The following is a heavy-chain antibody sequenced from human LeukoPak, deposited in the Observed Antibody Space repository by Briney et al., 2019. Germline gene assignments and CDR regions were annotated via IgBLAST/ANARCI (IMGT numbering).Heavy chain of an antibody. Sequence: GASVKVSCKASGYTFTSYDINWVRQATGQGLEWMGWMNPNSGNTGYAQKFQGRVAITRDTSATTAYMELSSLRSEDTAVYYCARGGSLDYWGQGTLVTVSS. CDR2: MNPNSGNT. V-gene: IGHV1-8*03. CDR3: ARGGSLDY. CDR1: GYTFTSYD. D-gene: IGHD6-13*01. J-gene: IGHJ4*02.